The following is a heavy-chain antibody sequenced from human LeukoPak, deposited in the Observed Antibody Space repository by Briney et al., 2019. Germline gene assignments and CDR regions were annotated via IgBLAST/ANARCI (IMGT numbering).Heavy chain of an antibody. D-gene: IGHD2-2*01. CDR3: AKDLAVVPAAMSAFDM. V-gene: IGHV3-23*01. CDR2: ISGSGGST. CDR1: GFTFSSYA. J-gene: IGHJ3*02. Sequence: GGSRRLCCAASGFTFSSYAMSWVRQAPGKGLEWVSAISGSGGSTYYADSVKGRFTISRDNSKNPLYLQMNSLRAEATAVYYCAKDLAVVPAAMSAFDMWGQETRVTVP.